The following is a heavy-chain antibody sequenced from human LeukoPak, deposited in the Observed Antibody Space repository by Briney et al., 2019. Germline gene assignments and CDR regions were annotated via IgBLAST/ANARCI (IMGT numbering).Heavy chain of an antibody. J-gene: IGHJ6*03. CDR2: IYYSGST. CDR3: ARDIWDYYYYYMDV. Sequence: PSETLSLTCTVSGGSISSYYWSWIRQPPGKGLEWIGYIYYSGSTYYNPSLKSRVTISVDTSKNQFSLKLSSVTAADTAVYYCARDIWDYYYYYMDVWGKGTTVTVSS. V-gene: IGHV4-59*12. CDR1: GGSISSYY. D-gene: IGHD3-16*01.